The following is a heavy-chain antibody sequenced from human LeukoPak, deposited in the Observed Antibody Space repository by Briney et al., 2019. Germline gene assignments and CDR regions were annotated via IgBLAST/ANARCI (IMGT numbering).Heavy chain of an antibody. V-gene: IGHV3-48*01. D-gene: IGHD4-11*01. CDR1: GFTFSSYS. J-gene: IGHJ6*03. CDR3: ARVDYSNYLLIYYYYYMDV. CDR2: ISSSSTI. Sequence: PGGSLRLSCAASGFTFSSYSMNWVRQAPGKGLEWVSHISSSSTIYYADSVKGRFTISRDNAKNSLYLQMNSLRAEDTAVYYCARVDYSNYLLIYYYYYMDVWGKGTTVTVSS.